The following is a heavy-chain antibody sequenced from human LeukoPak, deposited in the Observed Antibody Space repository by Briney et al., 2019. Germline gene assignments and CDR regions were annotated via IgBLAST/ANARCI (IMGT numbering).Heavy chain of an antibody. Sequence: PGGSLRLSCAASGFIFRNYGMSWVRQAPGKGLEWVSAINTNGGSTYYANSAKGRFTISRDNAKNSLYLQMNSLRAEDTALYYCASQREDSSGSHSVDYWGQGTLVTVSS. CDR2: INTNGGST. CDR3: ASQREDSSGSHSVDY. J-gene: IGHJ4*02. D-gene: IGHD3-22*01. CDR1: GFIFRNYG. V-gene: IGHV3-20*04.